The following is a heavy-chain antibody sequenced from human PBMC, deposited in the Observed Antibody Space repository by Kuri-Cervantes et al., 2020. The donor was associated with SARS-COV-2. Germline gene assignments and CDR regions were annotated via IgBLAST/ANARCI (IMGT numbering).Heavy chain of an antibody. Sequence: GESLKISCTASGFTFGDYAMSWVRQAPGKGLEWVGFIRSKAYGGTTEYAASVKGRFTISRDDSKGIAYLQMNSLKTEDTAVYYCTRGRYSSSWYPDYWGQGTLVTVSS. J-gene: IGHJ4*02. V-gene: IGHV3-49*04. CDR2: IRSKAYGGTT. D-gene: IGHD6-13*01. CDR1: GFTFGDYA. CDR3: TRGRYSSSWYPDY.